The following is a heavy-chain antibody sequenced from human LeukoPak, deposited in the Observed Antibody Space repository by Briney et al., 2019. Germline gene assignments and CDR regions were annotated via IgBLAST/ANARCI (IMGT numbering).Heavy chain of an antibody. D-gene: IGHD2-15*01. J-gene: IGHJ4*02. Sequence: GGSLRLSCAASGFTFSSYWMHWVRQAPGKGLVWVSRINTDGSSTSYADSVKGRFTISRDNAKNSLFLQMNSLRVEDTAVYYCARRLFDCSDHSCNDYWGQGTLVTVSS. V-gene: IGHV3-74*01. CDR1: GFTFSSYW. CDR2: INTDGSST. CDR3: ARRLFDCSDHSCNDY.